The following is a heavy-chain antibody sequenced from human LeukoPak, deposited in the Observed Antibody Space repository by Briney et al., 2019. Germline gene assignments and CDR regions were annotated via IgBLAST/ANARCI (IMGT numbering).Heavy chain of an antibody. J-gene: IGHJ5*02. CDR3: ARGPRWQWLVRAYNWFDP. Sequence: WASVKVSCKASGYTFTGYYMHWVRQAPGQGLEWMGWINPNSGGTNYAQKFQGRVTMTRDTSISTAYMELSRLRSDDTAVYYCARGPRWQWLVRAYNWFDPWGQGTLVTVSS. V-gene: IGHV1-2*02. CDR2: INPNSGGT. D-gene: IGHD6-19*01. CDR1: GYTFTGYY.